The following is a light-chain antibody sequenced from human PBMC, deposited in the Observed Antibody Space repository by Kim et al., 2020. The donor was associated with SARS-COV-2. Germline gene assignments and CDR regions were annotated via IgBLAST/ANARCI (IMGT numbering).Light chain of an antibody. CDR2: AAS. J-gene: IGKJ5*01. V-gene: IGKV1-16*02. Sequence: ASVGDRVTITCRASQDISYYLGWFQQKPGKAPRSLIYAASSLESGVPSKFSGSGSGTEFTLTINSLQPEDFATYYCLQYKNYPLTFGQGARLEIK. CDR3: LQYKNYPLT. CDR1: QDISYY.